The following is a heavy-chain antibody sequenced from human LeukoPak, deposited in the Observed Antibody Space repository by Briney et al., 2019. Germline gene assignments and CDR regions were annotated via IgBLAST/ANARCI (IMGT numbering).Heavy chain of an antibody. J-gene: IGHJ5*02. CDR1: GGSVSSSSYY. CDR2: ISYSGTN. D-gene: IGHD7-27*01. V-gene: IGHV4-39*01. Sequence: PSETLSLTCTVSGGSVSSSSYYWGWIRQPPGKGLEWIGSISYSGTNYNNPSLKSRVSISIDTSKHQFSVKLTSVTAADTAMYHCASLGTLRSWGQGTLVTVSS. CDR3: ASLGTLRS.